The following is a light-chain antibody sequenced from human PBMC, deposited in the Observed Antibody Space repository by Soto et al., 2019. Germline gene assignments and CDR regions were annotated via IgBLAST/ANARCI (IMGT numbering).Light chain of an antibody. J-gene: IGKJ1*01. CDR2: MAS. V-gene: IGKV1-5*03. Sequence: DIQMTQSPSTLPASVGDRVTITCRASQSISTWLAWYQQKPGKAPKLLIYMASTLESGVPSRFSGSASGTEFTLTISSLQPDDFATYYCQQHNSYPATFGQGTKVEIK. CDR1: QSISTW. CDR3: QQHNSYPAT.